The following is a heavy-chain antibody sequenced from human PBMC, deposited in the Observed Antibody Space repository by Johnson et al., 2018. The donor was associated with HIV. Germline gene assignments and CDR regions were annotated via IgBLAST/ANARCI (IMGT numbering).Heavy chain of an antibody. CDR2: ISYDGSNK. CDR3: AREGYYNFWSGADAFDI. D-gene: IGHD3-3*01. CDR1: GFTFSSYA. V-gene: IGHV3-30-3*01. Sequence: QVQLVESGGGVVQPGRSLRLSCAASGFTFSSYAMHWVRQAPGKGLEWVAVISYDGSNKYYADSVKGRFTISRDNSKNTLYLQMNSLRAEDTAVYYCAREGYYNFWSGADAFDIWCQGTMVTVSS. J-gene: IGHJ3*02.